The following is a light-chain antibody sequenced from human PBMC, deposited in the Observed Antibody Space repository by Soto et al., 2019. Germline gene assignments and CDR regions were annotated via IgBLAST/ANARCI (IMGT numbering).Light chain of an antibody. Sequence: EIVLTQSPGTLSLSPGERATLSCRASQSVSSSYLAWYQQKPGQAPRLLIYGASSRATRIPDRFSGSGSGTDFTLTISRLEPEDFAVYYCQQYFSSPGTFGQGTKVEIK. CDR1: QSVSSSY. CDR3: QQYFSSPGT. V-gene: IGKV3-20*01. J-gene: IGKJ1*01. CDR2: GAS.